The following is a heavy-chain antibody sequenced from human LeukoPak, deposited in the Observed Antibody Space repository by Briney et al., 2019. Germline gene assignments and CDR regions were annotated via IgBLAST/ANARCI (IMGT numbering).Heavy chain of an antibody. D-gene: IGHD2-2*01. CDR1: GGSISSSDYY. J-gene: IGHJ4*02. Sequence: SDTLSLTCSVSGGSISSSDYYWGWIRQPPGKGLEWIGTVFYIGATKTNPSLSSRVTMSIDTSKNQFSLRLRSVTAADTAVYYCAREARFALPAVGSGDYWGQGTLVTVSS. V-gene: IGHV4-39*07. CDR2: VFYIGAT. CDR3: AREARFALPAVGSGDY.